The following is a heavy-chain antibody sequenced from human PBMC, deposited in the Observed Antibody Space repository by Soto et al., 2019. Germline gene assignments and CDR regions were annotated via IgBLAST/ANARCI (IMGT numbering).Heavy chain of an antibody. CDR3: ATAGVAHTLSVGLNWLDP. D-gene: IGHD2-2*01. V-gene: IGHV4-31*03. CDR2: IYYSGKT. CDR1: GGSISSGGYY. Sequence: QVQLQESGPGLVKPSQTLSLTCNVSGGSISSGGYYWSWIRQHPGKGLEWIGNIYYSGKTYYNPSPKSRINISVDTSTSQFSLKLSSVTAADTAVYYCATAGVAHTLSVGLNWLDPWCPGNLVTVSS. J-gene: IGHJ5*02.